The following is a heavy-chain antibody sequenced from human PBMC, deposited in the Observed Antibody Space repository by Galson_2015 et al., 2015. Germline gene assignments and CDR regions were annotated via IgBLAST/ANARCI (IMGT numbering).Heavy chain of an antibody. J-gene: IGHJ4*02. D-gene: IGHD3-3*01. Sequence: SLRLSCAASGFTFSSYGMHWVRQAPGKGLEWVAVIWYDGSNKYYADSVKGRFTISRNNSKNTLYLQMNSLRAEDTAVYYCARDRENYDFWSGYYGNSPTLKMSGFDYWGQGTLVTVSS. CDR3: ARDRENYDFWSGYYGNSPTLKMSGFDY. V-gene: IGHV3-33*08. CDR1: GFTFSSYG. CDR2: IWYDGSNK.